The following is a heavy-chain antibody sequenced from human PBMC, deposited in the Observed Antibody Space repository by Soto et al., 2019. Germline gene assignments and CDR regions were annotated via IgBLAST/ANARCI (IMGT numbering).Heavy chain of an antibody. Sequence: QVQLVESGGGVVQPGRSLRLSCAASGFTFSSYAMHWVRQAPGKGLEWVAVISYDGSNKYYADSVKSRFTISRDNSKNTLYLQMNSLRAEDTAVYYCARDLVYYGSGSYYYYYYGMDVWGQGTTVTVSS. CDR3: ARDLVYYGSGSYYYYYYGMDV. J-gene: IGHJ6*02. CDR1: GFTFSSYA. D-gene: IGHD3-10*01. CDR2: ISYDGSNK. V-gene: IGHV3-30-3*01.